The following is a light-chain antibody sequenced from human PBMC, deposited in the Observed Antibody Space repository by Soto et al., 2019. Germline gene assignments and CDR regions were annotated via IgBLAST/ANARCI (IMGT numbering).Light chain of an antibody. Sequence: QSALTQPASVSGSPGKSITIACTGTSSDVGGYNYVSWYQQHPGKAPKLMIYDVANRPSGVSDRFSGSKSGNTASLTISGLQAEDEADYYCSSYTSSSTYVFGTGIKVTVL. J-gene: IGLJ1*01. CDR1: SSDVGGYNY. CDR2: DVA. V-gene: IGLV2-14*01. CDR3: SSYTSSSTYV.